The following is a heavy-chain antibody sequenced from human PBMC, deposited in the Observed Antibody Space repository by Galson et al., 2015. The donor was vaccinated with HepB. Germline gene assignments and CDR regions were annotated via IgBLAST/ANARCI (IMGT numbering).Heavy chain of an antibody. CDR2: ISSSSSTI. J-gene: IGHJ5*02. CDR1: GFSFSTYS. D-gene: IGHD6-25*01. V-gene: IGHV3-48*02. CDR3: ARVASGPFNWFDP. Sequence: LRLSCAASGFSFSTYSMNWVRQAPGRGLAWVSYISSSSSTIYYADSVKGRFTISRDNAKNSLYLQMNSLRDEDTAVYYCARVASGPFNWFDPWGQGILVTVSS.